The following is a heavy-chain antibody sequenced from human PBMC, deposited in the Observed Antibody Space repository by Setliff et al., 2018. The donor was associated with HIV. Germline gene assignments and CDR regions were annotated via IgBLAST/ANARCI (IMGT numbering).Heavy chain of an antibody. D-gene: IGHD3-3*01. Sequence: SETLSLTCTVSGGSTDSGSYYWAWIRQPPGKGLEWIGSMYYTGSTYYNPSLKSRVTMSVDTSKNQFSLKLTSVTAADTAVYYCARDGFWSGYIDYWGQGTLVT. CDR2: MYYTGST. CDR3: ARDGFWSGYIDY. J-gene: IGHJ4*02. CDR1: GGSTDSGSYY. V-gene: IGHV4-39*07.